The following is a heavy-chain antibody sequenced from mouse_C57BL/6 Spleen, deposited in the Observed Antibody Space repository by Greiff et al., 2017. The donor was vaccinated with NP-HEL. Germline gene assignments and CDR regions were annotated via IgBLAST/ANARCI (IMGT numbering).Heavy chain of an antibody. Sequence: VQLQQSGAELVKPGASVKLSCKASGYTFTSYWMHWVKQRPGQGLEWIGMIHPNSGSTNYNEKFKSKATLTVDKSSSTAYMQLSSLSSEDSAVYYCARSEYYGSSTFAYWGQGTLVTVSA. J-gene: IGHJ3*01. CDR3: ARSEYYGSSTFAY. V-gene: IGHV1-64*01. CDR2: IHPNSGST. CDR1: GYTFTSYW. D-gene: IGHD1-1*01.